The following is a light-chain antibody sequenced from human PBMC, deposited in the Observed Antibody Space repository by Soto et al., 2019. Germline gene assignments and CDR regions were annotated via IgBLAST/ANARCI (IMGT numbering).Light chain of an antibody. CDR3: SSYAGTNTLV. V-gene: IGLV2-8*01. J-gene: IGLJ3*02. CDR1: SSDVGGFDY. Sequence: SLLTQPPSASGSPGQSVTISCTGTSSDVGGFDYVSWYQQYPGKAPRLMIYEVNERPSGVPDRFSGSKSGNTASLTVSGLRAEDEADYYCSSYAGTNTLVFGGGTKVTVL. CDR2: EVN.